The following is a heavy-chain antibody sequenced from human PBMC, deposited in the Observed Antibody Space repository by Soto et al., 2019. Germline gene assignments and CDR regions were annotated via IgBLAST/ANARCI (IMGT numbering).Heavy chain of an antibody. CDR1: GFTFSSYA. V-gene: IGHV3-23*01. J-gene: IGHJ4*02. CDR3: AKGADQIAAPIDY. Sequence: EVQLLESGGGLVQPGGSLRLSCAASGFTFSSYAMTWVRQAPGKGLEWVSTISGSGGSTYYADSVKGRFTISRDNSNNTLYLQMNSLRAEDTAVYYCAKGADQIAAPIDYWGQGTLVTVSS. D-gene: IGHD6-25*01. CDR2: ISGSGGST.